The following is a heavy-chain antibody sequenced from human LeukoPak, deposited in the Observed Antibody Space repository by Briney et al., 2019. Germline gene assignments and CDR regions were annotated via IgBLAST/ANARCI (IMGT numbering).Heavy chain of an antibody. Sequence: SVKVSCKASGGTFSSYAISWVRQAPGQGLEWMGGIIPIFGTANYAQKFQGRVTITADKSTSTAYMKLSSLRSEDTAVYYCARETLGIESQFDYWGQGTLVTVSS. CDR2: IIPIFGTA. CDR1: GGTFSSYA. V-gene: IGHV1-69*06. D-gene: IGHD3-16*01. CDR3: ARETLGIESQFDY. J-gene: IGHJ4*02.